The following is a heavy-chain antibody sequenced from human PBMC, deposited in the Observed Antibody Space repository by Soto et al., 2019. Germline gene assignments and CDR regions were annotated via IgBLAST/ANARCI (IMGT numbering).Heavy chain of an antibody. CDR1: GGSISSGGYY. D-gene: IGHD3-3*01. CDR2: IYYSGST. J-gene: IGHJ6*02. V-gene: IGHV4-31*03. CDR3: AREVYDFWSGYPARNGMDV. Sequence: QVQLQESGPGLVKPSQTLSLTCTVSGGSISSGGYYWSWIRQHSGKGLEWIGYIYYSGSTYYNPSLKSRVTISVDTSKNQFSLKLSSVTAADTAVYYCAREVYDFWSGYPARNGMDVWGQGTTVTVSS.